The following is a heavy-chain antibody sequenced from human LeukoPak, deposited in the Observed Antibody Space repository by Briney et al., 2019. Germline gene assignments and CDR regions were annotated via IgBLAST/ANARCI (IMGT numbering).Heavy chain of an antibody. J-gene: IGHJ6*03. CDR1: GYTFTSYG. D-gene: IGHD6-19*01. CDR2: ISAYNGNT. V-gene: IGHV1-18*01. CDR3: ARDVPHSSGWYYYYYYYYYMDV. Sequence: ASVKVSCKASGYTFTSYGISWVRQAPGQGLEWMGWISAYNGNTNYAQKLQGRVTMTTDTSTSTAYMELRSLRSDDTAVYYCARDVPHSSGWYYYYYYYYYMDVWGKGTTVTVSS.